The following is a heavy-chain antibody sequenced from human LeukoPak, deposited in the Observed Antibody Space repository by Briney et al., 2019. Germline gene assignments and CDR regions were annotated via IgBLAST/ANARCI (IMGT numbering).Heavy chain of an antibody. Sequence: GGSLRLSCAASGFTFSSYGMHWVRQAPGKGLEWVAVISYDGSNKYYADSARGRFTISRDNSKNTLYLQMNSLRAEDTAVYYCAKDRRVGAKGDWFDPWGQGTLVTVSS. CDR3: AKDRRVGAKGDWFDP. CDR2: ISYDGSNK. V-gene: IGHV3-30*18. CDR1: GFTFSSYG. D-gene: IGHD1-26*01. J-gene: IGHJ5*02.